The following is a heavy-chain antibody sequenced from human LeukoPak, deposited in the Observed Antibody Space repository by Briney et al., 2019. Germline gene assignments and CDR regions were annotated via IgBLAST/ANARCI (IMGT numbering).Heavy chain of an antibody. D-gene: IGHD3-22*01. CDR3: ARGAYYYED. CDR1: GFTFSSHS. Sequence: GGSLRLSCAASGFTFSSHSMNWVRQAPGKGLEWASYISSSSSTIYYADSVKGRFTISRDNAKNSLYLQMNSLRAEDTAVYYCARGAYYYEDWGQGTLVTVSS. CDR2: ISSSSSTI. J-gene: IGHJ4*02. V-gene: IGHV3-48*01.